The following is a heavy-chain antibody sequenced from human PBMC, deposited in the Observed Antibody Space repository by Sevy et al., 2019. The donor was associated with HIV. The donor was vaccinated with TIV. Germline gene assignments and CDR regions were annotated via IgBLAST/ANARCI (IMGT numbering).Heavy chain of an antibody. Sequence: GGSLRLSCAASGFSFSDAWLSWVRQAPGKGLEWVGRVRSKGDGGTTEYAAPVKGRFTIARDDSKNVMYVHMNNLKTEDTAVYYCTTEGADWGQGTLVTVSS. CDR3: TTEGAD. V-gene: IGHV3-15*01. CDR2: VRSKGDGGTT. CDR1: GFSFSDAW. J-gene: IGHJ1*01.